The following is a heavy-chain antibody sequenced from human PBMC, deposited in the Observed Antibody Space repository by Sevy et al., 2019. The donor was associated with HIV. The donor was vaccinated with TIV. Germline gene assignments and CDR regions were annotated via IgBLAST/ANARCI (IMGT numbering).Heavy chain of an antibody. V-gene: IGHV3-23*01. D-gene: IGHD3-22*01. Sequence: GGSLRLSCSASRFTFRSYAMNWVRQAPGKGLEWVSAITGNGGSTYYADSVKGRFTISRYNSKSTLYLQMNSLRAEDTALYYCAKDLAYESSGYHDYWGQGTLVTVSS. CDR2: ITGNGGST. J-gene: IGHJ4*02. CDR1: RFTFRSYA. CDR3: AKDLAYESSGYHDY.